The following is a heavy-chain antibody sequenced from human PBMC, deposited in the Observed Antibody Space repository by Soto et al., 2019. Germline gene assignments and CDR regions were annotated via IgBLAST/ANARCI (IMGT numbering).Heavy chain of an antibody. V-gene: IGHV4-39*01. J-gene: IGHJ4*02. D-gene: IGHD3-16*01. CDR2: MYYSGSA. CDR3: ARDASLVSTRTSIDY. Sequence: QLQLQESGPGLVKPSETLSLTCSVSGGSVNSGGFYWGWIRQRPGMGLEWIGSMYYSGSAYYSPSVKGHLTVSLDTYKNQLSLKLTSMTAADTAVYFCARDASLVSTRTSIDYWGQGTLVIVSS. CDR1: GGSVNSGGFY.